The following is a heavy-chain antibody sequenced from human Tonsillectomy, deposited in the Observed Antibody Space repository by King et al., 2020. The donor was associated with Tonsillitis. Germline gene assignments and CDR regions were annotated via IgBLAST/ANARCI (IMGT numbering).Heavy chain of an antibody. CDR1: GFTFSNYA. Sequence: QLVQSGGGLVQPGGSLRLSCAASGFTFSNYAMSWVRQAPGKGLEWVSVIYTGDNNTYYADSVKGRFTISRDNSKNTVYLQMNSLRAEDTAVYYCAKEDFNVLTTYYPDYWGQGTLVTVSS. CDR3: AKEDFNVLTTYYPDY. CDR2: IYTGDNNT. D-gene: IGHD3-9*01. J-gene: IGHJ4*02. V-gene: IGHV3-23*03.